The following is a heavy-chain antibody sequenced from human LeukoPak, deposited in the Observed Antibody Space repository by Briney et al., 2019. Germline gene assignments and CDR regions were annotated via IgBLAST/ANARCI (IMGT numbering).Heavy chain of an antibody. Sequence: GGSLRLSCEASGFTFSSYWMSWVRQAPGKGLEWVANIKTDGSEKYYVDSVKGRFTISRDNAKNSLYLQMNSLRAEDTAVYYCAREQGMDVWGQGTTVTVSS. CDR2: IKTDGSEK. CDR3: AREQGMDV. V-gene: IGHV3-7*01. J-gene: IGHJ6*02. CDR1: GFTFSSYW.